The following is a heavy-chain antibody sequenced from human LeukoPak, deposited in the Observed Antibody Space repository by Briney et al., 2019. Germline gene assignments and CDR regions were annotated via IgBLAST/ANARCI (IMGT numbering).Heavy chain of an antibody. J-gene: IGHJ4*02. V-gene: IGHV4-39*07. D-gene: IGHD3-3*01. CDR2: IYYSGST. CDR3: ARVLGFSLYYFDY. CDR1: GGSISSSSYY. Sequence: SETLSLTCTVSGGSISSSSYYWGWIRQPPGKGLEWIGSIYYSGSTYYNPSLKSRVTISVDTSKNQFSLKLSSVTAADTAVYYCARVLGFSLYYFDYWGQGTLVTVSS.